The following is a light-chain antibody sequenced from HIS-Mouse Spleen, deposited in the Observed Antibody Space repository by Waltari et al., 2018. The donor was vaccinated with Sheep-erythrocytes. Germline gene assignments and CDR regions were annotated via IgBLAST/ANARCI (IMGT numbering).Light chain of an antibody. Sequence: QSALTQPRSVSGSPGQSVTISCTGTSSDVGGYNYVSWYQQHPGKAPKLMIYDVSKRPSWVPDRFSGSKSGNTASLTISGLQAEDEADYCCCSYAGSYTFVVFGGGTKLTVL. CDR1: SSDVGGYNY. V-gene: IGLV2-11*01. CDR2: DVS. J-gene: IGLJ2*01. CDR3: CSYAGSYTFVV.